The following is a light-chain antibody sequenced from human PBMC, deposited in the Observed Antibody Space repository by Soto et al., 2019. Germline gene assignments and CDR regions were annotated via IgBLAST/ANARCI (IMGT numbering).Light chain of an antibody. CDR3: HQRNK. J-gene: IGKJ5*01. V-gene: IGKV3-11*01. CDR1: QFLSSY. Sequence: EIVLTQSACTLSWSPGERATLSCRASQFLSSYLAWYQQKPGQPPRLLIYDTSNRATGIPARFSGSRSGTDFTLTISSLEPEDFGVYFCHQRNKFGQGTRLEIK. CDR2: DTS.